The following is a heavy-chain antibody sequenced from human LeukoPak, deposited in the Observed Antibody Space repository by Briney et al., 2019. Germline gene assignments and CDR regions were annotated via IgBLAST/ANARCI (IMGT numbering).Heavy chain of an antibody. CDR3: ASLGAMDPDGFDY. CDR2: IYYSGST. Sequence: PSETLSLTCTVSGGSISSYYWSWIRQPPGKGLEWIGYIYYSGSTNYNPSLKSRVTISVDTSKNQFSLKLSSVTAADTAVYYCASLGAMDPDGFDYWGQGTLVTASS. CDR1: GGSISSYY. J-gene: IGHJ4*02. D-gene: IGHD5-18*01. V-gene: IGHV4-59*01.